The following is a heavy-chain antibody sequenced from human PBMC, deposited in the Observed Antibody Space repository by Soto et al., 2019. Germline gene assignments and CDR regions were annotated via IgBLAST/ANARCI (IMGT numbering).Heavy chain of an antibody. D-gene: IGHD2-2*01. CDR1: GYSFTSYW. Sequence: GESLKISCKGSGYSFTSYWISWVRQMPGKGLEWMGRIDPSDSYTNYSPSFPGHVTISADKSISTAYLQWSSLKASDTAMYYCARQGYCSSTSCPRAYYYGMDVWGQGTTVTVSS. CDR3: ARQGYCSSTSCPRAYYYGMDV. V-gene: IGHV5-10-1*01. CDR2: IDPSDSYT. J-gene: IGHJ6*02.